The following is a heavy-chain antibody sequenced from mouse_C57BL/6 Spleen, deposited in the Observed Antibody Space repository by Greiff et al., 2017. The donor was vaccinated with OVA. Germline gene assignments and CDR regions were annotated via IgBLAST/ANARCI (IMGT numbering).Heavy chain of an antibody. D-gene: IGHD2-1*01. Sequence: QVQLQQPGAELVRPGSSVKLSCKASGYTFTSYWMRWVKQRPIQGLEWIGNIDPSDSETHYNQKFKDKATLTVDKSSSTAYMQLSSLTSEDSAVYYCARYGNYVGYFDVWGTGTTVTVSS. CDR3: ARYGNYVGYFDV. J-gene: IGHJ1*03. V-gene: IGHV1-52*01. CDR1: GYTFTSYW. CDR2: IDPSDSET.